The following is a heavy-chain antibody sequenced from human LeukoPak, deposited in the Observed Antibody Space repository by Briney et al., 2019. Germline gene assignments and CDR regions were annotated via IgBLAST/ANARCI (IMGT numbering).Heavy chain of an antibody. Sequence: SETLSLTCTVSGGSISSYYWGWIRQPAGKGLEWIGRIYTSGSTNYNPSLKSRVTMSVDTSKNQFSLKLSSVTAADTAVYYCARVTDYGGIFDPWGQGTLVTVSS. D-gene: IGHD4-23*01. J-gene: IGHJ5*02. CDR1: GGSISSYY. V-gene: IGHV4-4*07. CDR2: IYTSGST. CDR3: ARVTDYGGIFDP.